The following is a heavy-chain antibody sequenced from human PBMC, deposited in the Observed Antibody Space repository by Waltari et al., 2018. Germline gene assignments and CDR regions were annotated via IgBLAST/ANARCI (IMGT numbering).Heavy chain of an antibody. CDR2: IYGSSGST. J-gene: IGHJ5*02. V-gene: IGHV4-39*07. CDR3: ARRVIQRVQSMGGRFDV. D-gene: IGHD5-18*01. Sequence: QVQLQESGPGLVKPSETLSLTCAVSGGSFSSYWWGWTRQPPGKGLEWIGSIYGSSGSTEYNPSLKSRATISRDTSKNQFSLKLSSVTAADTAVYYCARRVIQRVQSMGGRFDVWGPGVLVTVSS. CDR1: GGSFSSYW.